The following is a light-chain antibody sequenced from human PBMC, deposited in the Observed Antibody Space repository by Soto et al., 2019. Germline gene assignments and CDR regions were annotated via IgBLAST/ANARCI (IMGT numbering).Light chain of an antibody. CDR1: QSVNYN. V-gene: IGKV3-15*01. CDR2: ITS. CDR3: QQYNNWPSWT. J-gene: IGKJ1*01. Sequence: IGLTHSPATLSVSPWEIATLSCRASQSVNYNLAWYQQKPGHAPRLLIYITSTRATGIPARFSGSGSGTEFTLTISSLQSEDSAVYYCQQYNNWPSWTFGQGTKVDIK.